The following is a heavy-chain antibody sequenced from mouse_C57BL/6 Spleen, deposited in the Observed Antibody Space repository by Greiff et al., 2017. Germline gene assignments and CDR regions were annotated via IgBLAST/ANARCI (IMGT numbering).Heavy chain of an antibody. D-gene: IGHD1-1*01. CDR3: ARGDYYGSSFAWFAY. J-gene: IGHJ3*01. V-gene: IGHV3-1*01. CDR1: GYSITSGYD. CDR2: ISYSGST. Sequence: DVQLQESGPGMVKPSQSLSLTCTVTGYSITSGYDWHWIRHFPGNKLEWMGYISYSGSTNYNPSLKSRISITHDTSKNHFFLKLNSVTTEDTATYYCARGDYYGSSFAWFAYWGQGTLVTVSA.